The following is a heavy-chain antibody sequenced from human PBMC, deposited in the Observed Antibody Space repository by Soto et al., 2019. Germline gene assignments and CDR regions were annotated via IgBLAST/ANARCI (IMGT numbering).Heavy chain of an antibody. CDR2: ISTSSNYI. D-gene: IGHD4-4*01. Sequence: EVQLVESGGGLVKPGGSLRLFCAASGFTFISYTMYWVRQAPGMGLEWVSSISTSSNYIYYADSVKGRFTIARDNAKNSLYLQMTSLRAEDTAVYFCARAFSNGYFDSWGQGILVTVSS. J-gene: IGHJ4*02. CDR1: GFTFISYT. CDR3: ARAFSNGYFDS. V-gene: IGHV3-21*02.